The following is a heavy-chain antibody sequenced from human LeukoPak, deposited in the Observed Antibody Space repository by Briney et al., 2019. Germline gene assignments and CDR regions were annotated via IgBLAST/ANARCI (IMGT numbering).Heavy chain of an antibody. CDR3: ARAAAGTEGGRFDY. CDR2: IYYSGST. D-gene: IGHD6-13*01. CDR1: GGSISSSSYY. V-gene: IGHV4-39*01. J-gene: IGHJ4*02. Sequence: SGTLSLTCTVSGGSISSSSYYWGWIRQPPGKGLEWIGSIYYSGSTYYNPSLKSRVTISVDTSKNQFSLKLSSVTAADTAVYYCARAAAGTEGGRFDYWGQGTLVTVSS.